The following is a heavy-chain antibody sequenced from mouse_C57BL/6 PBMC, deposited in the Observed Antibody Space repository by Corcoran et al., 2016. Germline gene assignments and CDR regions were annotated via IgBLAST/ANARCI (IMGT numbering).Heavy chain of an antibody. Sequence: EVQLQQSGPELVKPGASVKISCKASGYTFTDYYMNWVKQSHGKSLEWIGDINPNNGGTSYNQKFKGKATLTVDKSSSTAYMELRSLTSDDSAVYYCARGLSFAYWGQGTLVTVSA. V-gene: IGHV1-26*01. CDR1: GYTFTDYY. CDR3: ARGLSFAY. CDR2: INPNNGGT. J-gene: IGHJ3*01.